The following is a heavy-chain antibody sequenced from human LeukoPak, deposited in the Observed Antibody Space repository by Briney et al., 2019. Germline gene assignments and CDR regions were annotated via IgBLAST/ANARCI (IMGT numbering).Heavy chain of an antibody. Sequence: GRSLRLSCAASGFTFSSYGMHWVREAPGKGLEWGAVISYDGSNKYYADSVKGRFTISRENSKNTLYLQMNSLRAEDKAVYYCAKGDDSSWYYGTDVWGQGTTVTVSS. CDR2: ISYDGSNK. V-gene: IGHV3-30*18. D-gene: IGHD6-13*01. J-gene: IGHJ6*02. CDR3: AKGDDSSWYYGTDV. CDR1: GFTFSSYG.